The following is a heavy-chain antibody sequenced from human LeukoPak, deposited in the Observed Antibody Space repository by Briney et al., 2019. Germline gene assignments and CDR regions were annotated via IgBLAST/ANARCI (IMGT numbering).Heavy chain of an antibody. CDR3: ARVWCSGGSCYSSAFDY. Sequence: ASVKVSCKASGYTFTSYDINWVRQATGQGLEWMGWMNPNSGNTGNAQKFQGRVTMTRNTSISTAYMELSSLRSEDTAVYYCARVWCSGGSCYSSAFDYWGQGTLVTVSS. CDR1: GYTFTSYD. CDR2: MNPNSGNT. V-gene: IGHV1-8*01. J-gene: IGHJ4*02. D-gene: IGHD2-15*01.